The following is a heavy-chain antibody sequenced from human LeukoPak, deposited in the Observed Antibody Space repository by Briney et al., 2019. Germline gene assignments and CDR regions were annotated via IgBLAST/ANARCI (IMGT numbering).Heavy chain of an antibody. J-gene: IGHJ4*02. CDR2: ISSSSSTI. Sequence: GGSLRLSCAASGFTFSSYSMNWVRQAPGKGLEWVSYISSSSSTIYYADSVKGRFTISRDNAKNSLYLQMNSLRAEDTAVYYCARGGTIWGSWGLVPTGYWGQGTLVTVSS. CDR1: GFTFSSYS. D-gene: IGHD3-16*01. V-gene: IGHV3-48*04. CDR3: ARGGTIWGSWGLVPTGY.